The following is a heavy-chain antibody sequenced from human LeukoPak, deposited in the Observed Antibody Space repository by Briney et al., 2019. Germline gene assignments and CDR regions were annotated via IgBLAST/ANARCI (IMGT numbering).Heavy chain of an antibody. J-gene: IGHJ4*02. V-gene: IGHV4-59*08. CDR3: ARRGSGGRSFDY. CDR2: IYDSGST. Sequence: PSETLSLTCTVSGGSMSSYYWSWIRQPPGKGLEWIGYIYDSGSTNYNPSLKSRVTISVDTSKNRFSLQLSSVTAADTAVYYCARRGSGGRSFDYWGQGTLVTVSS. D-gene: IGHD3-10*01. CDR1: GGSMSSYY.